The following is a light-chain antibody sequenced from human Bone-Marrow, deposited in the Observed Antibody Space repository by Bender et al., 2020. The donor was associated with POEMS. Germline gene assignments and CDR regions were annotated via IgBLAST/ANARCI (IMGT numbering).Light chain of an antibody. Sequence: QSALTQPRSVSGSPGHSVTISCTGTSSDVGGYNYLSWYQQHPGKAPKLMTYDVTKRPSGVPDRFSGSKSGNTASLTISGLQAEDEADYYCSSYAASNSVVFGGGTKLTVL. CDR2: DVT. V-gene: IGLV2-11*01. J-gene: IGLJ2*01. CDR3: SSYAASNSVV. CDR1: SSDVGGYNY.